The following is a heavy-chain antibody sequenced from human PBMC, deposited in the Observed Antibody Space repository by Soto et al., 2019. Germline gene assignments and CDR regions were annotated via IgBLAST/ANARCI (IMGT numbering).Heavy chain of an antibody. V-gene: IGHV1-18*01. Sequence: ASVKVSCKSSGYTFISHSITWVRQAPGQGLEWMGRISAYNGNTNYAQKLQGRVTMTTDTSTNTAYMELRNLRSDDTAVYYCARGAFSGGAPGRRDMDVRGQGTTVTVCS. CDR1: GYTFISHS. J-gene: IGHJ6*02. CDR2: ISAYNGNT. D-gene: IGHD2-21*01. CDR3: ARGAFSGGAPGRRDMDV.